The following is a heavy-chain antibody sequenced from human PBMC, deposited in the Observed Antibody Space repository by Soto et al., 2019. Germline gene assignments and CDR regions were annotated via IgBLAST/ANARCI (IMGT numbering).Heavy chain of an antibody. V-gene: IGHV3-23*01. D-gene: IGHD2-15*01. Sequence: GGSLRLSCAASGFTFSSYDMSWVRQAPGKGLEWVSVISGSGGSTYYADSVKGRFTISRDNSKNTLYLQMNSLRAEDTAVYYCAKRGFCSGGSCYGEYFQHWGQGTLVTVSS. CDR2: ISGSGGST. CDR1: GFTFSSYD. CDR3: AKRGFCSGGSCYGEYFQH. J-gene: IGHJ1*01.